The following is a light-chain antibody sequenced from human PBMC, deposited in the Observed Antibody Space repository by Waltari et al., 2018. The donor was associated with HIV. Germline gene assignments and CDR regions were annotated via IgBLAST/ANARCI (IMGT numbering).Light chain of an antibody. V-gene: IGKV3-20*01. CDR2: GAS. J-gene: IGKJ1*01. CDR1: QSVSSTY. Sequence: EIVLTQSPGTLSLSPGERATLYCRASQSVSSTYLAWYQQKHGQAPRPLVHGASSRATGIPDRFSGSGSGTDFTLTISRLEPEDFAVYYCQQYGSSPRTFGQGTKVEIK. CDR3: QQYGSSPRT.